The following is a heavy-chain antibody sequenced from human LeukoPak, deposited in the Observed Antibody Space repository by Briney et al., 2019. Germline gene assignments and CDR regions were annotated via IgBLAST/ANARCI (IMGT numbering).Heavy chain of an antibody. CDR2: IRYDGSNK. CDR1: GFTFSSYG. CDR3: AKDEYTAMDY. Sequence: GGSLRLSCAASGFTFSSYGMHWVRQAPAKGLEWVAFIRYDGSNKYYADCVKGRFTISRDNSKNTLYLQMNSLRAEDTAVYYCAKDEYTAMDYWSQGTLVTVSS. D-gene: IGHD5-18*01. V-gene: IGHV3-30*02. J-gene: IGHJ4*02.